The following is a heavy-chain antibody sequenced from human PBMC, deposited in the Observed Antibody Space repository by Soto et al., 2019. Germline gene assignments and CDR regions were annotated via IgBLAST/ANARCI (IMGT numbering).Heavy chain of an antibody. CDR3: AGVGIIYGDYRSIDV. CDR2: LSSSSTYI. V-gene: IGHV3-21*01. CDR1: GFTFSSYN. Sequence: EVQLVESGGGLVKPGGSLRLSCAASGFTFSSYNMNWVRQAPGKGLEWVSSLSSSSTYIYYADSVKGRFTISRDNAKNSLYLQMNRLRAADTAVYYWAGVGIIYGDYRSIDVWGKGTTVTVSS. D-gene: IGHD4-17*01. J-gene: IGHJ6*03.